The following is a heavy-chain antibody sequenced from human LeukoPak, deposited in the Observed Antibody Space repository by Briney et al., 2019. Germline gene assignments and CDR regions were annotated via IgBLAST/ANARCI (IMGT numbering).Heavy chain of an antibody. Sequence: PSETLSLTCTVSGGSISSGSYYWSWIRQPAGKGLEWIGRIYTSGSTNYNPSLKSRVTISVDTSKNQFSLKLSSVTAADTAVYYCARVARSSSGLLFDYWGQGTLVTVSS. CDR1: GGSISSGSYY. D-gene: IGHD6-6*01. J-gene: IGHJ4*02. CDR3: ARVARSSSGLLFDY. V-gene: IGHV4-61*02. CDR2: IYTSGST.